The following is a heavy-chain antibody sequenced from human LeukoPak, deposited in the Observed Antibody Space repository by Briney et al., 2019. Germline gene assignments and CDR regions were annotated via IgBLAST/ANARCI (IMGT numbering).Heavy chain of an antibody. CDR1: GFTFSTYV. V-gene: IGHV3-30*07. Sequence: PGGSLRLSCAASGFTFSTYVMHWVRQAPGKGLQWVAVILYDGSNKYFADSVKGRFIISRDNSKNTLYLQMNSLRAEDTAVYYCAKDRVYASGSRDAFDIWGQGTMVTVSS. CDR3: AKDRVYASGSRDAFDI. CDR2: ILYDGSNK. D-gene: IGHD3-10*01. J-gene: IGHJ3*02.